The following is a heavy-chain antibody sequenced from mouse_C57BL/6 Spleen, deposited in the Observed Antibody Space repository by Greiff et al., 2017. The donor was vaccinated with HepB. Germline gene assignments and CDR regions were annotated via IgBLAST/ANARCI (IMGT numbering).Heavy chain of an antibody. CDR3: ARRSMVTTRNYFDY. CDR2: IHPNSGST. CDR1: GYTFTSYW. D-gene: IGHD2-2*01. J-gene: IGHJ2*01. V-gene: IGHV1-64*01. Sequence: QVQLQQPGAELVKPGASVKLSCKASGYTFTSYWMHWVKQRPGQGLEWIGMIHPNSGSTNYNEKFKSKATLNVDKSSSTAYMQLSSLTSEDSAVYYCARRSMVTTRNYFDYWGQGTTLTVSS.